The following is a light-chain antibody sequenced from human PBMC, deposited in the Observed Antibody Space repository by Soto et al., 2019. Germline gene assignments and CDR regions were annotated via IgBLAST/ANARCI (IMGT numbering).Light chain of an antibody. Sequence: EIVLTQSPGTLSLSPGERATLSCRASQSVSGSYLAWYQQKPGQAPRLLIYGSSSRATGIPDRFSGSGSGTDFTLTISRLEPEDFAVYYCQQDGSSAWTFGQGTNVEIK. CDR1: QSVSGSY. CDR3: QQDGSSAWT. J-gene: IGKJ1*01. CDR2: GSS. V-gene: IGKV3-20*01.